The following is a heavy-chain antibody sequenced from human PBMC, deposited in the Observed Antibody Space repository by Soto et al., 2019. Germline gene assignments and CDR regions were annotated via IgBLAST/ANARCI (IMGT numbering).Heavy chain of an antibody. CDR1: GFTFSSYG. Sequence: GSLRLSCAASGFTFSSYGMHWVRQAPGKGLEWVAVISYDGSNKYYADSVKGRFAISRDNSKNTLYLQMNSLRAEDTAVYYCAKDRYGGYYYFDYWGQGTLVTVSS. J-gene: IGHJ4*02. D-gene: IGHD5-12*01. CDR3: AKDRYGGYYYFDY. V-gene: IGHV3-30*18. CDR2: ISYDGSNK.